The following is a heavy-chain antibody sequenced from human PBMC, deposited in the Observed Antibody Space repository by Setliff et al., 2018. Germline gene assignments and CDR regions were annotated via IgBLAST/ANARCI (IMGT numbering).Heavy chain of an antibody. V-gene: IGHV4-4*07. CDR2: IYIGGSA. CDR1: GGSISSYY. J-gene: IGHJ4*02. Sequence: SETLSLTCTVSGGSISSYYWSWIRQPAGKGLEWIGHIYIGGSANYNPSLKSRVTISMDTSKNQFSLKVSSVTAADTAVYYCARSFSRREKFLLDYWGQGALVTVS. CDR3: ARSFSRREKFLLDY.